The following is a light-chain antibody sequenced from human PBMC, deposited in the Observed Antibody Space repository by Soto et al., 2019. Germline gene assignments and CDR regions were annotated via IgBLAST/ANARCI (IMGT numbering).Light chain of an antibody. Sequence: EIVLTQSPGNLSLSPGERATLSCRASQSVSSSYLAWYQQKPGQAPRLLIYGASSRATGIPDRFSGSGSGTDFTLTISRLEPEDFAVYYCQQYGIFTFGPGTKVDIK. J-gene: IGKJ3*01. CDR3: QQYGIFT. CDR1: QSVSSSY. CDR2: GAS. V-gene: IGKV3-20*01.